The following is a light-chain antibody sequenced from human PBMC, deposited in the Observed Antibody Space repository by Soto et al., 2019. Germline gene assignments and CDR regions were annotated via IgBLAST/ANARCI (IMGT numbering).Light chain of an antibody. V-gene: IGKV3D-15*01. Sequence: EIVMTQSPATLSVSPGERATLSCRASQSISSNLAWYQQKPGQAPRLLIYGESTRATGIPARFSGSGSGTEFTLTISRLPSEDFAVFFCQQYNNWPPWTFGQGTKVEIK. CDR3: QQYNNWPPWT. CDR2: GES. CDR1: QSISSN. J-gene: IGKJ1*01.